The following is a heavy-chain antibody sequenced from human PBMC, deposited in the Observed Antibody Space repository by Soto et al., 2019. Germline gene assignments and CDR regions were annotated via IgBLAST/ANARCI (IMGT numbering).Heavy chain of an antibody. D-gene: IGHD2-15*01. CDR2: INSDGSDT. CDR3: ASALGYCSGGSCYYHWYLDL. J-gene: IGHJ2*01. Sequence: GSLRLSCAASGFTFSSYWRHWVRQAPGKGLVWVSRINSDGSDTRYADSVKGRFTISRDNAKNTLYLQMNSLRAEDTAVYYCASALGYCSGGSCYYHWYLDLWGRGTMVTVSS. V-gene: IGHV3-74*01. CDR1: GFTFSSYW.